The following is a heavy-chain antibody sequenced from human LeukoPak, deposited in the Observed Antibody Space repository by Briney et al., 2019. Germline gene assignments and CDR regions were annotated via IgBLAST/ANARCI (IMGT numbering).Heavy chain of an antibody. CDR1: GGSFSGYY. CDR3: ARHYNSGTYPIDY. V-gene: IGHV4-34*11. J-gene: IGHJ4*02. Sequence: PSETLSLTCAVYGGSFSGYYWSWIRQPPGKTLEYIGYIYSDGGSANYNPSLKSRVTMSVDTSKNQFSLKLSSVTAADTALYYCARHYNSGTYPIDYWGRGTLVTVSS. D-gene: IGHD3-10*01. CDR2: IYSDGGSA.